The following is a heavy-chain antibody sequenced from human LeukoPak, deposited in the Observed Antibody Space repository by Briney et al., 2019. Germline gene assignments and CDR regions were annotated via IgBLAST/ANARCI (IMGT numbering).Heavy chain of an antibody. J-gene: IGHJ6*02. CDR3: AKTSFEWLNYFYYGMDV. CDR2: IRYDGSNK. D-gene: IGHD3-3*01. V-gene: IGHV3-30*02. CDR1: GFTFSSYG. Sequence: PGGSLRLSCAASGFTFSSYGMHWVRQAPGKGLEWVAFIRYDGSNKYYADSVKGRFTISRDNSKNTLYLQMNSLRVEDTAVYYCAKTSFEWLNYFYYGMDVWGQGTTVTVSS.